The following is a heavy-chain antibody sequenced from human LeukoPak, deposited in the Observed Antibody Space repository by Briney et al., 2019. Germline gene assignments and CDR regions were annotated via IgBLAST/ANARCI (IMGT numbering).Heavy chain of an antibody. CDR1: GYTFTSYG. V-gene: IGHV1-18*01. Sequence: GASVKVSCTASGYTFTSYGISWVRQAPGQGLEWMGWISAYNGNTNYAQKLQGRVTMTTDTSTSTAYMELRSLRSDDTAVYYCARDRYDSSGYYRPPPDYWGQGTLVTVSS. CDR3: ARDRYDSSGYYRPPPDY. J-gene: IGHJ4*02. CDR2: ISAYNGNT. D-gene: IGHD3-22*01.